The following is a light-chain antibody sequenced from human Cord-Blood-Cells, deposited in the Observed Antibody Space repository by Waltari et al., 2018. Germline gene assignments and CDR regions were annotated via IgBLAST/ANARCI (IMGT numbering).Light chain of an antibody. Sequence: NFMLTQPHSVSESPGKTVTISYTRSSGSIASHYVQWYQQRPGSPPTTVIYEDNQRPSGVPDRFSGSIDSSSNSASLTISGMKTEDEADYYCQSYDSSNHVVFGGGTKLTVL. J-gene: IGLJ2*01. CDR2: EDN. V-gene: IGLV6-57*01. CDR1: SGSIASHY. CDR3: QSYDSSNHVV.